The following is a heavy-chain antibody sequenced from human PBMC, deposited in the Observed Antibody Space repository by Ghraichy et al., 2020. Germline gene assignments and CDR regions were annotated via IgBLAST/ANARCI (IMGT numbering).Heavy chain of an antibody. V-gene: IGHV4-61*01. J-gene: IGHJ4*02. CDR1: GGSVSSGSYY. Sequence: SETLSLTCTVSGGSVSSGSYYWSWVRQPPGEGLEWIGDIYYSGITAHNPSLKSRVTISVDTSKNPFSLKLSTVTAADTAVYYCARTSLQYSSDYWGQGTLVTVSS. CDR2: IYYSGIT. D-gene: IGHD4-11*01. CDR3: ARTSLQYSSDY.